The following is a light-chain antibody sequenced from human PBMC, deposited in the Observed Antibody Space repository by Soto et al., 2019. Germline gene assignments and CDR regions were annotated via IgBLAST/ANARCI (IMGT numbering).Light chain of an antibody. V-gene: IGKV3-20*01. CDR2: GAS. CDR3: KQYGSSPCT. Sequence: IVLTQSPGTLSLSPGERSTLSCRASQSVSSNLAWYQQKPGQAPRLLIYGASTRATGIPARFSGSGSGTDFNLTISRLEPEDFAVYYCKQYGSSPCTFGEATRV. J-gene: IGKJ1*01. CDR1: QSVSSN.